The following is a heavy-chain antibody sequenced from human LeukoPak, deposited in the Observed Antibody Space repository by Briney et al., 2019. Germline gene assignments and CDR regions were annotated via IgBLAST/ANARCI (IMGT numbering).Heavy chain of an antibody. CDR3: ARKEYSSSWYPFDY. D-gene: IGHD6-13*01. CDR1: GYTFTGYY. V-gene: IGHV1-2*02. Sequence: ASVKVSCKASGYTFTGYYMHWVRQAPGQGLEWMGWINPNSGGTNYAQKFQGRVTMTRDTSISTAYMELSRLRSDDTAVYYCARKEYSSSWYPFDYWGQGTLVTVSS. CDR2: INPNSGGT. J-gene: IGHJ4*02.